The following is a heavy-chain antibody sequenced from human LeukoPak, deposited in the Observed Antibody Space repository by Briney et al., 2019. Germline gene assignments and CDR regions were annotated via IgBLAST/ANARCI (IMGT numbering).Heavy chain of an antibody. CDR1: GYTFSNYA. V-gene: IGHV1-18*01. Sequence: GASVKVSCKTSGYTFSNYAIHWVRQAPGQGLEWMGWISAYNGNTNYAQKLQGRVTMTTDTSTSTAYMELRSLRSDDTAVYYCARTAGIVGAKHFDYWGQGTLVTVSS. CDR2: ISAYNGNT. D-gene: IGHD1-26*01. CDR3: ARTAGIVGAKHFDY. J-gene: IGHJ4*02.